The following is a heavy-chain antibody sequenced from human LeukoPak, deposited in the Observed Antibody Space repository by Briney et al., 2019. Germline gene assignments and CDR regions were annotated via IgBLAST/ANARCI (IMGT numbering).Heavy chain of an antibody. D-gene: IGHD3-10*01. Sequence: SQTLSLTCTVSGGSISSGSYYWSWIRQPAGKGLEWIGRIYTSGSTNYNPSLKSRVTISVDTSKNQFSLKLSSVIAADTAVYYCARDRQFRDFDLWGRGTLVTVSS. CDR2: IYTSGST. V-gene: IGHV4-61*02. J-gene: IGHJ2*01. CDR1: GGSISSGSYY. CDR3: ARDRQFRDFDL.